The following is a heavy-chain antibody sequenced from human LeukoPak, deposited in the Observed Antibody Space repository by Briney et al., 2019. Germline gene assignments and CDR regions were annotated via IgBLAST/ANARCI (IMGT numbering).Heavy chain of an antibody. D-gene: IGHD3-22*01. J-gene: IGHJ6*03. CDR2: IYTSGST. CDR1: GGSISSGSYY. CDR3: ARVSSGPYYYYYMDV. Sequence: SQTLPLTCTVSGGSISSGSYYWSWIRQPAGKGPEWIGRIYTSGSTNYNPSLKSRVTISVDTSKNQFSLKLSSVTAADTAVYYCARVSSGPYYYYYMDVWGKGTTVTVSS. V-gene: IGHV4-61*02.